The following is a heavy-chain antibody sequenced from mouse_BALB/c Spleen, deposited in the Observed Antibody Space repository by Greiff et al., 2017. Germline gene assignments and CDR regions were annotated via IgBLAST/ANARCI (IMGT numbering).Heavy chain of an antibody. CDR3: VYDYDAMDY. Sequence: VQLKQSGAELVKPGASVKLSCTASGFNIKDTYMHWVKQRPEQGLEWIGRIDPANGNIKYDPKFQGKATITADTSSNTAYLQLSSLTSEDTAVYYCVYDYDAMDYWGQGTSVTVSS. V-gene: IGHV14-3*02. CDR1: GFNIKDTY. J-gene: IGHJ4*01. CDR2: IDPANGNI. D-gene: IGHD2-3*01.